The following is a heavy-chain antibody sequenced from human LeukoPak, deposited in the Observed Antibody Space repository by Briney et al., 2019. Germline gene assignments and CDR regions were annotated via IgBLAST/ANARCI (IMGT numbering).Heavy chain of an antibody. D-gene: IGHD6-13*01. CDR3: ARGETEETGTRPDAFDI. V-gene: IGHV1-2*02. J-gene: IGHJ3*02. CDR2: INPNSGGT. Sequence: GASVKVSCKASGYIFIGYYMHWVRQVPGQGLEWMGWINPNSGGTKYAQKFQGRVTMTRDTSISTAYMELSRLRSDDTAVYYGARGETEETGTRPDAFDIWGHGTMVTVSS. CDR1: GYIFIGYY.